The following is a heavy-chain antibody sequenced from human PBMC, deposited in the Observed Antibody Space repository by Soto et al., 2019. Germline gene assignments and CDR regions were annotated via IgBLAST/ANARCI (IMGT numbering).Heavy chain of an antibody. CDR3: TRANWYSEY. CDR1: GGSISNHH. Sequence: QVQLQESGPGLVKPSETLSLTCSVSGGSISNHHWSWIRQPPGKGLEWIGYIYYNGNTNYNPSLKSRVTMSVDTSRNQISLKLTTLTAADTAVYYCTRANWYSEYWGQGTLVTVSS. D-gene: IGHD7-27*01. V-gene: IGHV4-59*11. CDR2: IYYNGNT. J-gene: IGHJ4*02.